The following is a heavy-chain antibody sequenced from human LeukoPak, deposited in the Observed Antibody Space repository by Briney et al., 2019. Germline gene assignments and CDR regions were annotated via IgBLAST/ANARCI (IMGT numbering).Heavy chain of an antibody. D-gene: IGHD3-3*02. CDR2: IRPHNGDT. CDR3: ARDRIFGVASDYYMDV. J-gene: IGHJ6*03. Sequence: ASVKVSCKTSSYSFTYYGFSWVRQAPGQGLEWMGWIRPHNGDTHYAQKFQDRVTLTTDTSTGTVYLDLRSLRSDDTAVYFCARDRIFGVASDYYMDVWGKGTPVAVSS. V-gene: IGHV1-18*01. CDR1: SYSFTYYG.